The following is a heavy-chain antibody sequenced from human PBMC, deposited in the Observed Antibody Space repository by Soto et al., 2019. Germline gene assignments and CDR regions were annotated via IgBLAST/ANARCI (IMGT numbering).Heavy chain of an antibody. CDR3: ARDNGDYYDSSGTPGFDY. CDR2: IYYSGST. D-gene: IGHD3-22*01. CDR1: GGSISSCGYY. Sequence: QVQLQESGPGLVKPSQTLSLTCTVSGGSISSCGYYWSWIRQHPGKGLEWIGDIYYSGSTYYNPSLKSRVTLSVDTSKNLFSPKMSSVTAADTAVDYCARDNGDYYDSSGTPGFDYWGQGTLVTVSS. J-gene: IGHJ4*02. V-gene: IGHV4-31*03.